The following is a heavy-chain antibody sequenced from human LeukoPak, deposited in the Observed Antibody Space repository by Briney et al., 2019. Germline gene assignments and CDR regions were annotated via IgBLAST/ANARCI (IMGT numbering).Heavy chain of an antibody. Sequence: GGSLRLSCAASGFTFSSYAMTWVRQAPEKGLQWVSAISGGGGSTYYADSVKGRFTISRDNSKNTLYLQMNSLRAEDTAVYYCARKVAAPDYWGQGTLVTVSS. CDR3: ARKVAAPDY. J-gene: IGHJ4*02. D-gene: IGHD6-19*01. CDR1: GFTFSSYA. CDR2: ISGGGGST. V-gene: IGHV3-23*01.